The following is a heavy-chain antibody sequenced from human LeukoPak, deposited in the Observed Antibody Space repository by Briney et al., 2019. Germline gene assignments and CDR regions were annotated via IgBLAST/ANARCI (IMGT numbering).Heavy chain of an antibody. J-gene: IGHJ5*02. CDR2: IIPILGIA. CDR3: ARTLPRRDIVVVPAAIETNWFDP. CDR1: GGTFSSYA. Sequence: ASVKVSCKASGGTFSSYAISWVRQAPGQGLEWMGRIIPILGIANYAQKFQGRVTITADKSTSTAYMELSSLRSEDTAVYHCARTLPRRDIVVVPAAIETNWFDPWGQGTLVTVSS. V-gene: IGHV1-69*04. D-gene: IGHD2-2*01.